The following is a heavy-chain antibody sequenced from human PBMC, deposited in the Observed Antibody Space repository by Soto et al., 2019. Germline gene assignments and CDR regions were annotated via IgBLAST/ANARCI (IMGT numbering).Heavy chain of an antibody. Sequence: QVQLQQWGAGLLKPSETLSLTCAVYGGSFSGYQWSWIRQTPGKGLEWIGEINDSRNINYNPSLKSRVTILMDTPKKPISLKLSSVTAADTAVYYCARGLILWFGELSRRGGYYYYMDVWGTGTTVTVSS. V-gene: IGHV4-34*01. CDR3: ARGLILWFGELSRRGGYYYYMDV. CDR2: INDSRNI. CDR1: GGSFSGYQ. D-gene: IGHD3-10*01. J-gene: IGHJ6*03.